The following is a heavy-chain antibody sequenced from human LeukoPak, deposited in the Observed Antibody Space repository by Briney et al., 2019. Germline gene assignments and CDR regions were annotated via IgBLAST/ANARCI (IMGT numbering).Heavy chain of an antibody. V-gene: IGHV1-46*01. Sequence: ASVKVSCKASGYTFTSYYMHWARQAPGQGLEWMGIINPSGGSTSYAQKFQGRVTMTRDTSTSTVYMELSSLRSEDTAVYYCARDRPYCGGDCYQDYYYYYGMDVWGQGTTVTVSS. CDR3: ARDRPYCGGDCYQDYYYYYGMDV. CDR2: INPSGGST. CDR1: GYTFTSYY. J-gene: IGHJ6*02. D-gene: IGHD2-21*02.